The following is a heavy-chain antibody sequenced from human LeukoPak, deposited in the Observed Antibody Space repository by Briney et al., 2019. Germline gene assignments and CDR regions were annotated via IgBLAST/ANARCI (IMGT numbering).Heavy chain of an antibody. D-gene: IGHD3-22*01. CDR2: MNPNSGNT. CDR1: GGTFSSYT. V-gene: IGHV1-8*02. J-gene: IGHJ4*02. CDR3: ARAYDSSGYYYAISSD. Sequence: ASVKVSCKASGGTFSSYTISWVRQATGQGLEWMGWMNPNSGNTGYAQKFQGRVTMTRNTSISTAYMELSSLRSEDTAVYYCARAYDSSGYYYAISSDWGQGTLVAVSS.